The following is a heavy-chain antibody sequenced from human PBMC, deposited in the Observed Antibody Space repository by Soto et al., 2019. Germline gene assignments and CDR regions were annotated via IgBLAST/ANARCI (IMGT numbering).Heavy chain of an antibody. J-gene: IGHJ4*02. Sequence: PSETLSLTCAVSGDSISSYYCMWIRQPPGKGLESIGYLYYGRSANYNPSLKSRVTISVDTSKNQFSLKLSSVTAADTAVYYCARHVQWLVTFDYWGQGTQVTVSS. CDR2: LYYGRSA. V-gene: IGHV4-59*08. CDR1: GDSISSYY. CDR3: ARHVQWLVTFDY. D-gene: IGHD6-19*01.